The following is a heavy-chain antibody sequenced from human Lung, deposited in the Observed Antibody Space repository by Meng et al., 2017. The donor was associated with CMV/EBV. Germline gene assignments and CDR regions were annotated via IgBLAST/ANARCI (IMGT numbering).Heavy chain of an antibody. CDR1: GGSMSSGNYY. V-gene: IGHV4-30-4*01. J-gene: IGHJ4*02. CDR2: IHHSGSA. D-gene: IGHD2-21*01. Sequence: GQPQESGPGLVEPAQTLSPTCTVSGGSMSSGNYYWSWIRQPPGKGLEWIGYIHHSGSAYYNPSLKSRVSISVDKSKNQFSLNLNSMTAADTAVYYCASFDHIPRRNYFDYWDQGTLVTVSS. CDR3: ASFDHIPRRNYFDY.